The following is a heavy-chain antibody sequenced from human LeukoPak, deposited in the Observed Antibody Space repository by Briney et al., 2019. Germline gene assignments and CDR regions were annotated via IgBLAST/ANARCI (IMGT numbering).Heavy chain of an antibody. CDR2: IYYSGST. J-gene: IGHJ4*01. D-gene: IGHD5-18*01. CDR1: GGSISSYY. V-gene: IGHV4-59*01. CDR3: ARGDARGYSYGHFHFDH. Sequence: SETLSLTCTVSGGSISSYYWSWIRPPPGKGLEWIGYIYYSGSTNYNPSLKSRVTVSVDTSKNLFSLKLSSVTAADTAVYYCARGDARGYSYGHFHFDHWGHGTLVTVSS.